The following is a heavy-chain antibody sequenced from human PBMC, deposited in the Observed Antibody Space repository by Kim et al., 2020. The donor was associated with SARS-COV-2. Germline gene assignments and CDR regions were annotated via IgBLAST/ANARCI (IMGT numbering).Heavy chain of an antibody. D-gene: IGHD2-8*01. CDR3: SKATGLRYGMDV. J-gene: IGHJ6*02. CDR2: VTRTGARI. V-gene: IGHV3-23*01. Sequence: GGSLRLSCVGSRLTFTNSAMSWVRQAPGKGLEWVSGVTRTGARIYYADSVKGRFTISRDKSKNTLYLQMDSLRAEDTAVYFCSKATGLRYGMDVWGQGT. CDR1: RLTFTNSA.